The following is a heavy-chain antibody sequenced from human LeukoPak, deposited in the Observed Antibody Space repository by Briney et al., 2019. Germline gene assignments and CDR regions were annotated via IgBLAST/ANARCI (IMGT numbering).Heavy chain of an antibody. Sequence: SETLSLTCAVYGGSFSGYYWSWIRQPPGKGLEWIGEINHSGSTNYNPSLKSRVTISVDTSKNQFSLQLSSVTAADTAVYYCARGRGYSYGHWGQGTLVTVSS. V-gene: IGHV4-34*01. CDR1: GGSFSGYY. CDR2: INHSGST. J-gene: IGHJ4*02. CDR3: ARGRGYSYGH. D-gene: IGHD5-18*01.